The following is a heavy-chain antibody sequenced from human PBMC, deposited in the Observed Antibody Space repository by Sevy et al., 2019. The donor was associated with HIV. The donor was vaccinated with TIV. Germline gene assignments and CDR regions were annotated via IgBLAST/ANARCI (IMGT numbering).Heavy chain of an antibody. CDR3: ARDPNQDAFDI. J-gene: IGHJ3*02. D-gene: IGHD2-2*01. CDR2: ISFDGNYT. CDR1: GFTFRTYS. V-gene: IGHV3-30-3*01. Sequence: GGSLRLSCAASGFTFRTYSMYWVRQAPVKGLEWVALISFDGNYTKYADSVKGRFTISRDNSNNRLDLQMSSLSVEDTAVYYCARDPNQDAFDIWGQGTVVTVSS.